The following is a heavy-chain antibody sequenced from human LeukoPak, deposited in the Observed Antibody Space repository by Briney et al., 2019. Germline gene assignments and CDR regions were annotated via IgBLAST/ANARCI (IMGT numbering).Heavy chain of an antibody. D-gene: IGHD5-18*01. CDR3: ARDGLHTAHFDY. CDR1: GFTFSSYT. J-gene: IGHJ4*02. Sequence: GGSLRLSCAASGFTFSSYTMNWVRQAPGEGLEGVSTVRGSSNIHYSDSVKGRFTISTDNARNSLYLQMNSLRDEDTAVYYCARDGLHTAHFDYWGQGTLVTVSS. CDR2: VRGSSNI. V-gene: IGHV3-48*02.